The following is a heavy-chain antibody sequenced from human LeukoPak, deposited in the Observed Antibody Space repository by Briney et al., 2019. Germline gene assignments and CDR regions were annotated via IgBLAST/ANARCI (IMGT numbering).Heavy chain of an antibody. J-gene: IGHJ4*02. CDR1: GYSISSGYY. CDR2: MYHSGST. CDR3: ARAWSGSYFYFDN. D-gene: IGHD3-3*01. Sequence: SETLSLTRTVSGYSISSGYYWGWIRQPPGKGLEWIGSMYHSGSTYYNPSLKSRVSISIDTSKNQFSLKLSSVTAADTAVYYCARAWSGSYFYFDNWGQGTLVTVSS. V-gene: IGHV4-38-2*02.